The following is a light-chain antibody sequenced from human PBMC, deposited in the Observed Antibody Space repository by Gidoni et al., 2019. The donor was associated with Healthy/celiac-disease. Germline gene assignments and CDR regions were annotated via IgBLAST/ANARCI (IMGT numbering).Light chain of an antibody. CDR3: QQYGSSPQA. CDR1: QSVSSSY. J-gene: IGKJ1*01. V-gene: IGKV3-20*01. Sequence: EIVLTQSPGTLSLSPGERATLSCRASQSVSSSYLAWYQQKPGQAPRLLIYGASSRATGIPDMFSGSESGTDFTLTISRLEPEDFAVYYCQQYGSSPQAFGQGTKVEIK. CDR2: GAS.